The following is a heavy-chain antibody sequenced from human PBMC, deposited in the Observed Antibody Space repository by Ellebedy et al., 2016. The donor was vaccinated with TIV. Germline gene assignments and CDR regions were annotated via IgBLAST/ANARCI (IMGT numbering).Heavy chain of an antibody. CDR2: LNPYDGGT. D-gene: IGHD1-26*01. V-gene: IGHV1-2*02. CDR3: ASSGSYYGLISYGMDV. J-gene: IGHJ6*02. Sequence: ASVKVSXKTSGYTFTDYYIHWLRQAPGQGPQWLGWLNPYDGGTHYAQTFQGRVTMTRDTSTSTVYMELSSLRSEDTAVYYCASSGSYYGLISYGMDVWGQGTTVTVSS. CDR1: GYTFTDYY.